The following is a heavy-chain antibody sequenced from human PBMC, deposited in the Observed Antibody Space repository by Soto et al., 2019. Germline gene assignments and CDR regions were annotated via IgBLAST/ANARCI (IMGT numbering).Heavy chain of an antibody. Sequence: QVTLKESGPVLVKPTETLTLTCTVSGFSLSNARMGVSWIRQPPGKALEWLAHIFSNDEKSYSTSLKSRLTTPKRTXXSQVVLTMTNMDPVDTATYYCARIRQYSSGWYNDYWGQGTLVTVSS. CDR2: IFSNDEK. CDR1: GFSLSNARMG. V-gene: IGHV2-26*01. J-gene: IGHJ4*02. CDR3: ARIRQYSSGWYNDY. D-gene: IGHD6-19*01.